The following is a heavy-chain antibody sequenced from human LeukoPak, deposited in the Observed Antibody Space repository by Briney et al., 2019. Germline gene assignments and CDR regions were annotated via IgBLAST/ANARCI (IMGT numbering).Heavy chain of an antibody. CDR3: ARALTRYSSGWYPDY. V-gene: IGHV3-23*01. D-gene: IGHD6-19*01. J-gene: IGHJ4*02. Sequence: GGSLRLSCAASGFTFSSYAMSWVRQAPGKGLEWVSAISGSGGSTYYADSVKGRFTISRDNSKNTLYLQMNSLRAEDTAVYYCARALTRYSSGWYPDYWGQGTLVTVSS. CDR1: GFTFSSYA. CDR2: ISGSGGST.